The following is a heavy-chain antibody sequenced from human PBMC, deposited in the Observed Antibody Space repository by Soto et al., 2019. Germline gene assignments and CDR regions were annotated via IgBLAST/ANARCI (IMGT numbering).Heavy chain of an antibody. V-gene: IGHV1-8*01. D-gene: IGHD6-19*01. CDR1: GYNFIDYD. CDR3: SRNPYGSGLFDP. J-gene: IGHJ5*02. Sequence: QVQLVQSGAEVKKPGASVKVSCKASGYNFIDYDLNWMRQSTGQGLEWMGWMTPNSGNTGYAQKFQGRVTLTRDTSIGTAYMELSSLKTEDTAVYYCSRNPYGSGLFDPWGQGTLVTVSS. CDR2: MTPNSGNT.